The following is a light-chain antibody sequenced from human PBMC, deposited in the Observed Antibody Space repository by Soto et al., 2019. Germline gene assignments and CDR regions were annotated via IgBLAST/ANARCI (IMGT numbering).Light chain of an antibody. CDR1: QSVDRSC. CDR2: GAS. Sequence: VLTQAPGTLSLSPGERATLACKASQSVDRSCLAWYQQRPGQAPRLLIYGASSRATGIPDRFSGSGSGIDLTLTISRLEPEDFAVYHCQQYVKLHYLFTFRQGT. CDR3: QQYVKLHYLFT. V-gene: IGKV3-20*01. J-gene: IGKJ2*01.